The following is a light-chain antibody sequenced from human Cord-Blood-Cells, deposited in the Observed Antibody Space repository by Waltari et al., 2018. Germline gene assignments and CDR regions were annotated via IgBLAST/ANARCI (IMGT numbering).Light chain of an antibody. CDR2: GAS. J-gene: IGKJ2*01. Sequence: EIVMTQSPATLSVPPGERSTLSSRASQSVSSNLAWYQQNPGQAPRLLIYGASTRATGIPARFSGSGSGTEFTLTISSLQSEDFAVYYCQQYNNWPPYTFGQGTKLEIK. V-gene: IGKV3-15*01. CDR1: QSVSSN. CDR3: QQYNNWPPYT.